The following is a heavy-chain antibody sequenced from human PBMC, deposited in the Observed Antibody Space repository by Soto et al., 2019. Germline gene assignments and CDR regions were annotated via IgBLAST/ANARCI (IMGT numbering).Heavy chain of an antibody. V-gene: IGHV6-1*01. D-gene: IGHD3-22*01. J-gene: IGHJ5*02. CDR3: ARDYSDYYDSSGYYFFDP. CDR1: GDSVSSNHAT. CDR2: TYYRSKWYY. Sequence: SQTLSLTCAISGDSVSSNHATWDWIRQSPSRGLEWLGRTYYRSKWYYDYALSVKSRITINPDTSNNAKNSLYLQMNSLRAEDTAVYYCARDYSDYYDSSGYYFFDPWGQGTLVTVSS.